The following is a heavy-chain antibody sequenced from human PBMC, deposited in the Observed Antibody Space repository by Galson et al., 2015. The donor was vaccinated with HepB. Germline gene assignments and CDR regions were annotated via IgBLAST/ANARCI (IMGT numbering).Heavy chain of an antibody. J-gene: IGHJ5*01. V-gene: IGHV3-23*01. CDR2: ISGGGGSI. CDR1: GFTFSNYA. Sequence: SLRLSCAVSGFTFSNYAMSWVRQAPGKGLEWVSVISGGGGSIYYADSVKGRFTISRDNSRNTLYLRMNSLRVEDTAIYYCAKDLQGLAAGGNNFDSWGQGTLVTVSS. CDR3: AKDLQGLAAGGNNFDS. D-gene: IGHD6-13*01.